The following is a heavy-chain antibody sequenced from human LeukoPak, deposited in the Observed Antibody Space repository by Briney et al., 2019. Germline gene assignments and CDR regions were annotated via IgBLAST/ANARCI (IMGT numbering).Heavy chain of an antibody. CDR1: GFTFSNYW. D-gene: IGHD6-19*01. CDR2: IWYDGSNK. V-gene: IGHV3-30*02. J-gene: IGHJ4*02. CDR3: AKDIGESIAVAGDY. Sequence: GGSLRLSCAASGFTFSNYWMHWVRQAPGKGPEWVAVIWYDGSNKYYADSVKGRFTISRDNSKNTLYLQMNSLRAEDTALYYCAKDIGESIAVAGDYWGQGTLVTVSS.